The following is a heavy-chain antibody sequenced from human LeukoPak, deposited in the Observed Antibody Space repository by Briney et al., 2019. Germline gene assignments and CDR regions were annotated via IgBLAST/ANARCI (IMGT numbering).Heavy chain of an antibody. Sequence: PSETLSLTCAVYGGSFSGYYWSWIRQPPGKGLEWIGEINHSGSTNYNPSLKSRVTISVDTSKNQFSLKLSSVTAADTAVYYCARRNYYDSSGYLLWGQGTLVTVSS. V-gene: IGHV4-34*01. J-gene: IGHJ4*02. CDR3: ARRNYYDSSGYLL. D-gene: IGHD3-22*01. CDR1: GGSFSGYY. CDR2: INHSGST.